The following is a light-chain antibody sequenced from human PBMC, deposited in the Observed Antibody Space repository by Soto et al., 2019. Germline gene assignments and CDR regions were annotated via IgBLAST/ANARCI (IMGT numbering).Light chain of an antibody. V-gene: IGKV1-39*01. CDR1: QSISVH. Sequence: DIQMTQSPSSLSASVGDTVTITCRASQSISVHLNWYQQKPGKVPKLLIYAASNLHSGVPSRFSGSGSETVFALTISSLQPEDFATYYCQQSFITPYTFGQGTRLEIK. CDR3: QQSFITPYT. CDR2: AAS. J-gene: IGKJ2*01.